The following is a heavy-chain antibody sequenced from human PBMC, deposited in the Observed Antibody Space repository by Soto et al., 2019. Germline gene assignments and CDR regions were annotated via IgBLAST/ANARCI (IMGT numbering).Heavy chain of an antibody. CDR2: IIPIFGTA. V-gene: IGHV1-69*01. J-gene: IGHJ6*02. CDR1: GGNFSSYA. CDR3: ATSYGDYVGYYYGMDV. D-gene: IGHD4-17*01. Sequence: QVQLVQSGAEVKKPGSSVKVSCKASGGNFSSYAISWVRQAAGQGLEWMGGIIPIFGTANYAQKFQGRVTITADESTSTAYMELSSLRSEDTAVHYCATSYGDYVGYYYGMDVWGQGTTVTVSS.